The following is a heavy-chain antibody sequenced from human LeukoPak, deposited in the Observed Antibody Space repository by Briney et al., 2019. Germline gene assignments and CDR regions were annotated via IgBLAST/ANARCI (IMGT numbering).Heavy chain of an antibody. Sequence: AGGSLRLSCAASGFTFSSYWMSWVRQAPGKGLEWVANIKQDGSEKYYVDSVKGRFTISRDNAKNSLYLQMNSLRAEDTAVYYCARSGGVRYFDWLLNLPGGNSGSWFDPWGQGTLVTVSS. D-gene: IGHD3-9*01. V-gene: IGHV3-7*01. CDR2: IKQDGSEK. J-gene: IGHJ5*02. CDR1: GFTFSSYW. CDR3: ARSGGVRYFDWLLNLPGGNSGSWFDP.